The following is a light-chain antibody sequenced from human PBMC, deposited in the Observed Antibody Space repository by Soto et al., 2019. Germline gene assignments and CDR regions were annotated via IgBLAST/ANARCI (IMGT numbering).Light chain of an antibody. CDR2: TNN. CDR1: ISNIGSNY. J-gene: IGLJ1*01. Sequence: QSVLTQPPSASGTPGQRFTISFSGIISNIGSNYVYWYQQLPGTAPKLLIYTNNQLPSGVPHLSSSSKSVSSASLCLIGLRSEDEDDYYCAAWDDSLSGSYVLGTGTKVTVL. CDR3: AAWDDSLSGSYV. V-gene: IGLV1-47*02.